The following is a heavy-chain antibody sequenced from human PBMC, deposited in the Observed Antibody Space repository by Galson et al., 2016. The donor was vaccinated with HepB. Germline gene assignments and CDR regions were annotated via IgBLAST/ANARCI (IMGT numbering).Heavy chain of an antibody. V-gene: IGHV3-30*18. CDR2: ISYDGNNK. CDR3: AKKAHILTGPDAFDI. Sequence: SLRLSCAASGFTFSSYGIHWVRQAPGKGLEWVAVISYDGNNKYYADSVKGRFTISRDNSKNTLYLQMSSLRAEDTAVYYCAKKAHILTGPDAFDIWGQGTMVTVYS. D-gene: IGHD3-9*01. J-gene: IGHJ3*02. CDR1: GFTFSSYG.